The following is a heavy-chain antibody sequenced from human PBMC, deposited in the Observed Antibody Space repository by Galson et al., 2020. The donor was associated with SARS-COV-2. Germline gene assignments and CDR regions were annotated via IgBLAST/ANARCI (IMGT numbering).Heavy chain of an antibody. CDR1: GGSISSSTYY. V-gene: IGHV4-39*01. CDR2: IYYSGST. CDR3: ARHSGFGYNRFFDY. D-gene: IGHD5-12*01. Sequence: SETLSLTCTVSGGSISSSTYYWGWIRQPPGKGLEWIGSIYYSGSTYYNPSLKSRVTVSVDTSKNQFSLKLSSVTAADTAVYFCARHSGFGYNRFFDYWGQGTLVTVSS. J-gene: IGHJ4*02.